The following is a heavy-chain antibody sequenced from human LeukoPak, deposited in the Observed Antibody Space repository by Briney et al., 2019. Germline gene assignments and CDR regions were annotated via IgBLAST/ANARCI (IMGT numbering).Heavy chain of an antibody. CDR2: INHIGST. CDR1: GGSFSGYY. CDR3: ARHLPSPDLQFYFDY. J-gene: IGHJ4*02. D-gene: IGHD5-24*01. V-gene: IGHV4-34*01. Sequence: SETLSLTCAVYGGSFSGYYWSWIRQPPGKGLEWIGEINHIGSTNYNPSLKSRVTISVDTSKNQFSLKLSSVTAADTAFYYCARHLPSPDLQFYFDYWDQGTLVTVSS.